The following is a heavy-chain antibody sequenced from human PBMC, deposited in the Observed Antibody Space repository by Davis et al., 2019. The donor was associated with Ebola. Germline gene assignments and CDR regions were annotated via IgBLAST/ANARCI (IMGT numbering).Heavy chain of an antibody. CDR2: IYYSGST. D-gene: IGHD1-26*01. V-gene: IGHV4-31*03. Sequence: PSETLSLTCTLSGCSISSGGYYWSWIRQHPGKGLEWIGYIYYSGSTYYNPSLKSRVTISVGTSKNQFSLKLSSVTAADTAVYYCARDFGVPGGSYYWFDPWGQGTLVTVSS. CDR1: GCSISSGGYY. CDR3: ARDFGVPGGSYYWFDP. J-gene: IGHJ5*02.